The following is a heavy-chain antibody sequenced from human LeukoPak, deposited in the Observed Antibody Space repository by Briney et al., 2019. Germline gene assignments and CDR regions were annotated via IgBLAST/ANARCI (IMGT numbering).Heavy chain of an antibody. CDR2: IRYDGSTK. CDR1: GFIFTDYG. D-gene: IGHD1/OR15-1a*01. V-gene: IGHV3-30*02. J-gene: IGHJ4*02. Sequence: GGSLRLSCAVSGFIFTDYGMPWVRQAPGKGLEWVAFIRYDGSTKYYVDSVKGRFTISRDNSKNMLFLQMNSLRGEDTAVYYCAKEGTASKPSDLDYWGQGTLVTVSS. CDR3: AKEGTASKPSDLDY.